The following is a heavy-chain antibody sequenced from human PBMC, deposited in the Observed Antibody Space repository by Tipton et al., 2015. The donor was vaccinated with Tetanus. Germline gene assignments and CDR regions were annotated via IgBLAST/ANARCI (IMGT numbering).Heavy chain of an antibody. CDR2: IYYSGTT. CDR3: VRAKLRRGFSGAPYYDL. D-gene: IGHD5-12*01. V-gene: IGHV4-31*03. Sequence: TLSLTCSVSDGPVSSGGFYWGWVRPVTGKGLEWTGNIYYSGTTYYTPSLRGRLSISVDTSKKQFSLKLTSVTAADSAIYSCVRAKLRRGFSGAPYYDLWGRGALVTFPS. J-gene: IGHJ2*01. CDR1: DGPVSSGGFY.